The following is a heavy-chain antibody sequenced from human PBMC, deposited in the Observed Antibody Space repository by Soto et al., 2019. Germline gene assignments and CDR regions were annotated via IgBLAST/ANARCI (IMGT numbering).Heavy chain of an antibody. D-gene: IGHD2-15*01. CDR2: ISSGSTTI. CDR3: AREPYCSGGSCYSFSTEYYYYMDV. V-gene: IGHV3-48*01. Sequence: EVQLVESGGELVQPGGSLRLYCAASGFTFSTYSMNWVLLAPGKGLEWISYISSGSTTIYYADSVRGRFTISRDNAKNSLYLQMNSLRAEDTAVYYCAREPYCSGGSCYSFSTEYYYYMDVWVKGTTVTVSS. J-gene: IGHJ6*03. CDR1: GFTFSTYS.